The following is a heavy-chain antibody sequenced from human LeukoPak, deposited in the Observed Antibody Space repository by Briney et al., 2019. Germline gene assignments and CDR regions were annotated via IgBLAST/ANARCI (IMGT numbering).Heavy chain of an antibody. Sequence: SETLPLTCTVSGGSISSYYWSWIRQPPGKGLEWIGYIYYNGSTNYNPSLKSRVTISVDTSKNQFSLKLSSVTAADTAVYYCASLNMAYSLDYWGQGTLVTVSS. CDR2: IYYNGST. CDR3: ASLNMAYSLDY. CDR1: GGSISSYY. D-gene: IGHD2-15*01. J-gene: IGHJ4*02. V-gene: IGHV4-59*01.